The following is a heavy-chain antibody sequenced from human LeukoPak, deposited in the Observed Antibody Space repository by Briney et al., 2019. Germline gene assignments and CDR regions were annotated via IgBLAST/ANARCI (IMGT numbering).Heavy chain of an antibody. Sequence: ASVKVSCKASGYTFTGYYMHWLRQAPGQGLEWMGWINPNSGGTNYAQKFQGRVTMTRDTSIRTAYMELSRLRSDDTAVYYCARGGEMATITGYWGQGTLVTVSS. D-gene: IGHD5-24*01. J-gene: IGHJ4*02. CDR3: ARGGEMATITGY. V-gene: IGHV1-2*02. CDR2: INPNSGGT. CDR1: GYTFTGYY.